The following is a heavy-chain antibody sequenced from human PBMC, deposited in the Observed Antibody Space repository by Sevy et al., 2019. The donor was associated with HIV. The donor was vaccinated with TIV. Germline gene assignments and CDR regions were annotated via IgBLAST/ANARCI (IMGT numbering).Heavy chain of an antibody. J-gene: IGHJ4*02. Sequence: SETLSLTCTVSGGSISSSSYYWGWIRQPPGKGLEWIGSIYYSGSTYYNPSLKSRVTISVDTSKNQFSLKLSSVTAADTAVYYCARRRARSAYYYDSSGYYELFDYSGQGTMVTVSS. V-gene: IGHV4-39*01. D-gene: IGHD3-22*01. CDR1: GGSISSSSYY. CDR3: ARRRARSAYYYDSSGYYELFDY. CDR2: IYYSGST.